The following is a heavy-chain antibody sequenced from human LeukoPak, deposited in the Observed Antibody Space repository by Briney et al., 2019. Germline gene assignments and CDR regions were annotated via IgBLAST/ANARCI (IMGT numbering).Heavy chain of an antibody. CDR2: INPSGGST. CDR1: GYTFTDSY. D-gene: IGHD6-13*01. J-gene: IGHJ3*02. V-gene: IGHV1-46*01. CDR3: ASSLRTGYSSQGAFDI. Sequence: ASVKVSCKASGYTFTDSYMHWVRQAPGQGLEWMGIINPSGGSTSYAQKFQGRVTMTTDTSTSTVYMELTSLRSEDTAVYYCASSLRTGYSSQGAFDIWGQGTMVSVSS.